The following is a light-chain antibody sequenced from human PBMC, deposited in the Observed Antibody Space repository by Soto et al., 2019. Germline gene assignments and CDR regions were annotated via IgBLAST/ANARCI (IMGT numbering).Light chain of an antibody. Sequence: EIVMTQSPATLSVSPGGRATLSCRASQSISDTLAWYQQKPGQAPRLLIYGASKRATGFPARFSGSGSGTDFTLTITRLEPEDFAVYSCQQYAGSPITFGQGTRLEIK. V-gene: IGKV3-15*01. J-gene: IGKJ5*01. CDR1: QSISDT. CDR2: GAS. CDR3: QQYAGSPIT.